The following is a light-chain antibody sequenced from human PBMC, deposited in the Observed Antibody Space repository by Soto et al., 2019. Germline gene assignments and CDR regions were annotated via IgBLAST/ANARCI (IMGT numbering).Light chain of an antibody. V-gene: IGLV1-44*01. CDR1: SSNIGSNT. J-gene: IGLJ3*02. CDR3: AAWDDRLNGWV. CDR2: GNN. Sequence: QSVLTQPPSASETPGQRVTISCSGSSSNIGSNTVNWYQQLPGTAPKLLIYGNNHRPSGVPDRFSGSKSGTSASLAISELQSEDEADYYCAAWDDRLNGWVFGGGTKLTVL.